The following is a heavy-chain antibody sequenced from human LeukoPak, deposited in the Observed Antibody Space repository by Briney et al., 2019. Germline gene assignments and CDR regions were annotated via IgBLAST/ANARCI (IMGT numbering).Heavy chain of an antibody. CDR1: GFTFSSYG. V-gene: IGHV3-30*18. J-gene: IGHJ4*02. D-gene: IGHD6-19*01. Sequence: GRSLRLSCAASGFTFSSYGMHWVRQAPGKGLEWVAVISYDGSNKYYADSVKGRFTISRDNSKNTLYLQMNSLRAEDTAVYYCAKQYSSGWYEVYFDYWGQGTLVTVS. CDR2: ISYDGSNK. CDR3: AKQYSSGWYEVYFDY.